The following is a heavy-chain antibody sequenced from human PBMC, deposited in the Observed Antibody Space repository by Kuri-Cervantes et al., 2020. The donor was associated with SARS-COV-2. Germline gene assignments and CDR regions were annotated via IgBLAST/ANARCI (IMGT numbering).Heavy chain of an antibody. CDR2: ISSSSSTI. CDR1: GFTFSSYS. D-gene: IGHD4-17*01. V-gene: IGHV3-48*02. CDR3: ARDSNDYGDYKNTFDI. Sequence: GESLKISCAASGFTFSSYSMNWVRQAPGKGLEWVSYISSSSSTIYYADSVKGRFTISRDNAKNSLYLQMNSLRDEDTAVYYCARDSNDYGDYKNTFDIWGQGTMVTVSS. J-gene: IGHJ3*02.